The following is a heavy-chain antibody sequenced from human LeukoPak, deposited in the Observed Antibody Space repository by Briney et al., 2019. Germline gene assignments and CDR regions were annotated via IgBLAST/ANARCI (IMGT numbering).Heavy chain of an antibody. D-gene: IGHD3-9*01. CDR1: GYTFTGYY. CDR2: INPNSGGT. J-gene: IGHJ5*02. V-gene: IGHV1-2*02. CDR3: ARDRLWSYDILTGIYHGLMTRTPFDP. Sequence: ASVKVSCKASGYTFTGYYMHWVRQAPGQGLEWMGWINPNSGGTNYAQKFQGRVTMTRDTSISTAYMELSRLRSDDTAVYYCARDRLWSYDILTGIYHGLMTRTPFDPWGQGTLVTVSS.